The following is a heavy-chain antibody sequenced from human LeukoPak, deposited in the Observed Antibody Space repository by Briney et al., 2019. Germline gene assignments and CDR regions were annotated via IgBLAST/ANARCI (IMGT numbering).Heavy chain of an antibody. D-gene: IGHD6-19*01. Sequence: PGGSLRLSCAASRFTFSSYVMSWVRQAPGKGLEWVSSISSRNSYIYYVDSVKGRFTISRDNAKNSLYLQMNSLRAEDTAVYYCARDGQGIAVAFDYWGQGTLVTVSS. V-gene: IGHV3-21*01. CDR3: ARDGQGIAVAFDY. CDR1: RFTFSSYV. CDR2: ISSRNSYI. J-gene: IGHJ4*02.